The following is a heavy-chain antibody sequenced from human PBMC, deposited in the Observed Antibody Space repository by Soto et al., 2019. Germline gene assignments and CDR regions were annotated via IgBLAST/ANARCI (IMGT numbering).Heavy chain of an antibody. CDR2: IFYSGTT. CDR1: GVSINSGGYY. V-gene: IGHV4-31*03. CDR3: ARVYYGGNSVAFDC. Sequence: QVQLQESGPGLVKPSQTLSLTCTVSGVSINSGGYYWSWIRQHPGKGLERIGNIFYSGTTYYNPYRKSRVIIAVDASKIQFSLKLSSVPVADTAVYYCARVYYGGNSVAFDCWGQGTLVTVS. D-gene: IGHD3-10*01. J-gene: IGHJ4*02.